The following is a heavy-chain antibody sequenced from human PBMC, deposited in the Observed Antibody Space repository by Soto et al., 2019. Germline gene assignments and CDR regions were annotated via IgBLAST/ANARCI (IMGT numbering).Heavy chain of an antibody. D-gene: IGHD2-2*01. Sequence: QVQLQESGPGLVKPSQTLSLTCTVSGGSISSGGYYWSWIRQHPGKGLEWIGYIYYSGTTYYNPSLKSLVAISVDTSKNQFSLKLISVTAADTAVYYCASYQQSYAFDIWGQGTMVTVSS. CDR2: IYYSGTT. CDR3: ASYQQSYAFDI. V-gene: IGHV4-31*01. CDR1: GGSISSGGYY. J-gene: IGHJ3*02.